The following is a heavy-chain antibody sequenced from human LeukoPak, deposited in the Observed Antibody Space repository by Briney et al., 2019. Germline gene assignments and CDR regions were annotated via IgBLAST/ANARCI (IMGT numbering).Heavy chain of an antibody. CDR1: GFTFGTP. Sequence: GGSLRLSCAASGFTFGTPWLTGSGRLQGRGREWLGLIKSKTDGGTTDYAAPVKGRFTISRDDSKNTLYLQMNSLKTEDTAVYYCTTVRRYDFWSGYYRFWGQGTLVTVSS. D-gene: IGHD3-3*01. CDR2: IKSKTDGGTT. V-gene: IGHV3-15*01. CDR3: TTVRRYDFWSGYYRF. J-gene: IGHJ4*02.